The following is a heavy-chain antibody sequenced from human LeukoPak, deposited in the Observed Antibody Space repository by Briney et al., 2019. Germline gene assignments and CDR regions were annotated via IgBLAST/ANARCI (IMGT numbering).Heavy chain of an antibody. J-gene: IGHJ5*02. D-gene: IGHD2-2*01. CDR1: GDSVSIYY. V-gene: IGHV4-59*02. Sequence: PSETLSLTCTVSGDSVSIYYWSWIRQPPGKGLEWIGYIYYRGNTNYNPSLKSRVTMSVDTSENQFSLKLSSVTAADTAVYYCARSGCSSTSCLFDPWGQGTLVTVSS. CDR2: IYYRGNT. CDR3: ARSGCSSTSCLFDP.